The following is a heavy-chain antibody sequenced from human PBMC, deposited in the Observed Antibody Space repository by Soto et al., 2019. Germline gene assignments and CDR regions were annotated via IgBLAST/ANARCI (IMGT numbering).Heavy chain of an antibody. D-gene: IGHD6-19*01. V-gene: IGHV4-59*11. J-gene: IGHJ4*02. CDR2: IFYSGSTTY. CDR3: ARVGSSGWSPDY. CDR1: GGSISGHY. Sequence: QVQLQESGPGLVKPSDTLSLTCTVSGGSISGHYWIWIRQPPGEGMEWIGYIFYSGSTTYNNNPSLKRRVTMSVDTSKNQFSLRLSSVTAADTAVYYCARVGSSGWSPDYWGQGTLVTVSS.